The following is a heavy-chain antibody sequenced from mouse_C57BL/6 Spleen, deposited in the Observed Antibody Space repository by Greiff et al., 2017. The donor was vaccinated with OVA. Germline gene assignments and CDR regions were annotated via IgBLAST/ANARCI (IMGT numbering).Heavy chain of an antibody. CDR2: INPGSGGT. CDR3: ARGKLYYYAMDY. J-gene: IGHJ4*01. V-gene: IGHV1-54*01. Sequence: QVQLQQSGAELVRPGTSVKVSCKASGYAFTNYLIEWVKQRPGQGLEWIGVINPGSGGTNYNEKFKGKATLTADKSSSTAYMQLSSLTSEDSAVYFCARGKLYYYAMDYWGQGTSVTVSS. CDR1: GYAFTNYL.